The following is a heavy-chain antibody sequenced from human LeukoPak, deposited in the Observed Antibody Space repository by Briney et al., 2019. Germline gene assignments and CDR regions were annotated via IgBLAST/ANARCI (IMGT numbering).Heavy chain of an antibody. J-gene: IGHJ6*02. CDR2: IIPILGIA. Sequence: VSCKDSRCTLRSYAICCVSDTPEQRLGWGGRIIPILGIASYSQKFQGRVTITADKSTSTAYMELSRLTSEDTAVYYCATLEGAGNYGMDVWGQGTTVTVSS. CDR1: RCTLRSYA. D-gene: IGHD1-26*01. V-gene: IGHV1-69*04. CDR3: ATLEGAGNYGMDV.